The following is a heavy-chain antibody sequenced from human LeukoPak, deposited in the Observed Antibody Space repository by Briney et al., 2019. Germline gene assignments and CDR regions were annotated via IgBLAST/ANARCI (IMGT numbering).Heavy chain of an antibody. Sequence: SETLSLTCTVSGGSISSGGYYWSWIRQHPGKGLEWIGYIYYSGSTYYNPSLKSRVTISVDTSKNQFSLKLSSVTAADTAVYYCARGGYSGASFDYWGQGTLVTASS. CDR2: IYYSGST. CDR1: GGSISSGGYY. J-gene: IGHJ4*02. CDR3: ARGGYSGASFDY. D-gene: IGHD3-10*01. V-gene: IGHV4-31*03.